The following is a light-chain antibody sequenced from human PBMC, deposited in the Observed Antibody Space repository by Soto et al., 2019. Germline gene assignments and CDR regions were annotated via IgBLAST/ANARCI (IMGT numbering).Light chain of an antibody. Sequence: QSVLTQPPSVSGAPGQRVTISCTGSSSNIGAGYEVHWYQQLPGTAPKLLIYGNSNRPSGVPDRFSGSKSGTSASLAISGLQAEDEADYYCQSYDSSLRDYVFGTGTKLTVL. CDR2: GNS. J-gene: IGLJ1*01. CDR3: QSYDSSLRDYV. CDR1: SSNIGAGYE. V-gene: IGLV1-40*01.